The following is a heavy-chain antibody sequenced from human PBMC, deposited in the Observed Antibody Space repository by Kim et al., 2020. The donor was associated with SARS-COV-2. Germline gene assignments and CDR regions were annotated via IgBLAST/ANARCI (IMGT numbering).Heavy chain of an antibody. CDR2: IRSKANSYAT. CDR3: TWYSSSWYSGGGDYYYYGMDV. CDR1: GFTFSGSA. Sequence: GGSLRLSCAASGFTFSGSAMHWVRQASGKGLEWVGRIRSKANSYATAYAASVKGRFTISRDDSKNTAYLQMNSLKTEDTAVYYCTWYSSSWYSGGGDYYYYGMDVWGQGTTVTVSS. V-gene: IGHV3-73*01. D-gene: IGHD6-13*01. J-gene: IGHJ6*02.